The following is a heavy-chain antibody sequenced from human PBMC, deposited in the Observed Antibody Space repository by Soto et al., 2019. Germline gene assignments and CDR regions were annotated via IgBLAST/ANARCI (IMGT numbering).Heavy chain of an antibody. CDR1: GYTFTSYG. CDR2: ISAYNGNT. J-gene: IGHJ5*02. Sequence: QVQLVQSGAEVKKPGASVKVSCKASGYTFTSYGINWVRQAPGQGLEWMGWISAYNGNTNYAQKLQGRVTMTTDTSTSTAYMELRSLRSDDTAVYYCARGRCSSTSCYGGDWFDPWGQGTLVTVSS. D-gene: IGHD2-2*01. V-gene: IGHV1-18*01. CDR3: ARGRCSSTSCYGGDWFDP.